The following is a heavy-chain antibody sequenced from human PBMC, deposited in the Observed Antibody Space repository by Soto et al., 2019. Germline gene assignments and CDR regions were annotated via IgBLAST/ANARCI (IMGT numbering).Heavy chain of an antibody. D-gene: IGHD6-13*01. J-gene: IGHJ4*02. CDR2: IYSGGNT. V-gene: IGHV3-53*01. Sequence: EVQLVESGGGWIQPGGSLRLSCAASGFTVSNNYMRWVRQAPGKGLEWVSLIYSGGNTHYADSVKGRFTISSDNSKNTLFLQMNSLRVEDTAVYYCARDPPGIAASGAGGWGQGTLVTVSS. CDR3: ARDPPGIAASGAGG. CDR1: GFTVSNNY.